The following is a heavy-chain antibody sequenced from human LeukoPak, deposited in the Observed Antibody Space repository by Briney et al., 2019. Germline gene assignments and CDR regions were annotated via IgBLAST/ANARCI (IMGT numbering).Heavy chain of an antibody. Sequence: GGSLRLSCAASGFTFSSNSMNWVRQAPGKGLEWVSYISSRSSTIYYADSVKGRFTISRDNATNSLYLQMNSLRAEDTAVYYCARGAGSGRNHFDYWGQGTLVTVSS. CDR2: ISSRSSTI. CDR3: ARGAGSGRNHFDY. D-gene: IGHD6-19*01. V-gene: IGHV3-48*01. CDR1: GFTFSSNS. J-gene: IGHJ4*02.